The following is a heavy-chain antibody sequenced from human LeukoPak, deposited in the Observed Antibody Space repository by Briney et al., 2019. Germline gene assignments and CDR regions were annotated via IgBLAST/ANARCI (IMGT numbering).Heavy chain of an antibody. J-gene: IGHJ4*02. CDR3: AKDGTRGTRFGKIPHYFDY. D-gene: IGHD3-10*01. CDR1: GGLISISTYY. Sequence: SETLSLTCTVSGGLISISTYYWGWIRQPPGKGLEWIGSIYYSGTTHYNPSLKSRVTIAVDTSKNQFSLRLSSVTAADTAVYYCAKDGTRGTRFGKIPHYFDYWGRGTLVTVSS. CDR2: IYYSGTT. V-gene: IGHV4-39*07.